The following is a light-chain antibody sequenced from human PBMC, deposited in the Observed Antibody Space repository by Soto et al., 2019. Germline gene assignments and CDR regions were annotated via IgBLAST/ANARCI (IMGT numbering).Light chain of an antibody. J-gene: IGLJ1*01. CDR2: DVS. Sequence: QSVLTQPRSVSGSPGQSVTISCTGTSTDVGGYNYVSWYQQHPGKVPKLMLYDVSKRPSGVPDRFSGSKSGNTASLTISGLQAEDEADYYCSSYKTSSTYVFGTGSKVTVL. CDR3: SSYKTSSTYV. V-gene: IGLV2-11*01. CDR1: STDVGGYNY.